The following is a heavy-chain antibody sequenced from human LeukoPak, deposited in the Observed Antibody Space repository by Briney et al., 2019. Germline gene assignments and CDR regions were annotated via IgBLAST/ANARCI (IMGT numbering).Heavy chain of an antibody. D-gene: IGHD3-16*02. Sequence: GGSLRLSCAASGFTFSSYSMNWVRQAPGKGLEWVSSISGSSSYIYYADSVKGRFTISRDNAKNSLYLQMNSLRAEDTAVYYCAREDSMITFGGVIVYYFDYWGQGTLVTVSS. CDR3: AREDSMITFGGVIVYYFDY. CDR1: GFTFSSYS. CDR2: ISGSSSYI. J-gene: IGHJ4*02. V-gene: IGHV3-21*01.